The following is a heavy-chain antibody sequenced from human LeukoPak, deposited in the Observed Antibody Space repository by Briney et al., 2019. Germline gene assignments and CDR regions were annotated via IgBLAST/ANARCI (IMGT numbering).Heavy chain of an antibody. J-gene: IGHJ2*01. V-gene: IGHV6-1*01. Sequence: SQTLSLTCAISGDSVSSNSASWSWIRQSPSRGLEWLGRTYYRSKWHNEYAVSVKSRITISPDTSKNHFSLQLNSVSPEDSAVYYCASGGDRGFVLSFDVWGRGALVTVSS. CDR2: TYYRSKWHN. CDR1: GDSVSSNSAS. CDR3: ASGGDRGFVLSFDV. D-gene: IGHD3-10*01.